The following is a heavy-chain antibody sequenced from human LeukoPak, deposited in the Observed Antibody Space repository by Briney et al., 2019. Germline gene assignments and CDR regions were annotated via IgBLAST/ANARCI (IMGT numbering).Heavy chain of an antibody. CDR1: GFTFSDYY. V-gene: IGHV3-11*04. CDR3: ARALYYDILTNYQTHTYYFDY. CDR2: ISSRSSNI. D-gene: IGHD3-9*01. Sequence: GGSLRLSCAASGFTFSDYYMSWIRQAPGKGLEWVSSISSRSSNIYYADSMKGRFTVSRDNAKNSLYLQMNSLRAEDTAVYYCARALYYDILTNYQTHTYYFDYWGQGTLLTVSS. J-gene: IGHJ4*02.